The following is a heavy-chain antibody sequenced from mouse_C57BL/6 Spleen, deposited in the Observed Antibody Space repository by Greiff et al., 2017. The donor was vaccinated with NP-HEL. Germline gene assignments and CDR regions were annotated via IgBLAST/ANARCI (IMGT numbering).Heavy chain of an antibody. J-gene: IGHJ3*01. V-gene: IGHV1-52*01. CDR3: AREDDYDRFAY. Sequence: QVQLQQSGAELVRPGSSVKLSCKASGYTFTSYWMHWVKQRPIQGLEWIGNIDPSDSETHYNQKFKDKATLTVDKSSSTAYMQLSSLTSEDSAVYYCAREDDYDRFAYWGQGTLVTVSA. CDR2: IDPSDSET. D-gene: IGHD2-4*01. CDR1: GYTFTSYW.